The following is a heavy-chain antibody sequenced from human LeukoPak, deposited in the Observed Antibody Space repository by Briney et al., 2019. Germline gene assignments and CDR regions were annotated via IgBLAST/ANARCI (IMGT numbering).Heavy chain of an antibody. CDR2: ISWDGGST. CDR3: AKARFRASAGNWYFDL. Sequence: PGGSLRLPCAASGFTFDDYTMHWVRQAPGKGLEWVSLISWDGGSTYYADSVKGRFTISRDNSKNSLYLQMNSLRTEDTALYYCAKARFRASAGNWYFDLWGRGTLVTVSS. D-gene: IGHD2-21*01. J-gene: IGHJ2*01. CDR1: GFTFDDYT. V-gene: IGHV3-43*01.